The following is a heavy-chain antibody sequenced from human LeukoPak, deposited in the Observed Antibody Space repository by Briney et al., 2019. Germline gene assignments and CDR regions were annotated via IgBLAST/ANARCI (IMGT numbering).Heavy chain of an antibody. CDR1: GFTFGSYD. CDR3: AKDQRPSGTYFGFNWFDS. J-gene: IGHJ5*01. Sequence: GGSLRLSCAASGFTFGSYDMSWVRQAPGKGLEWVSGLSASGGGSTYYADSVKGRFTISRDILKNTLFLQMNSLGVEDTAVYYCAKDQRPSGTYFGFNWFDSWGQGTLVTVPS. D-gene: IGHD1-26*01. V-gene: IGHV3-23*01. CDR2: LSASGGGST.